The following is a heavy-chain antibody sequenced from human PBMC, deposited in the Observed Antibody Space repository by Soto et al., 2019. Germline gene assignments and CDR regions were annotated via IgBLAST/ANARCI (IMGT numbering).Heavy chain of an antibody. CDR1: GGSISSGGYY. V-gene: IGHV4-31*03. J-gene: IGHJ4*02. CDR2: IYYSGST. D-gene: IGHD3-22*01. Sequence: LSLTCTVSGGSISSGGYYWSWIRQHPGKGLEWIGYIYYSGSTYYNPSLKSRVTISVDTSKNQFSLKLSSVTAADTAVYYCARAQLITEDIDYWGQGTLVTVSS. CDR3: ARAQLITEDIDY.